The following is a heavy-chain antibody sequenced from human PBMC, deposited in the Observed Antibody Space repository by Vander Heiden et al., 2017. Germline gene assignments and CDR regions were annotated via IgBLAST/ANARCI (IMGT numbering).Heavy chain of an antibody. D-gene: IGHD3-10*01. J-gene: IGHJ4*02. V-gene: IGHV5-51*03. CDR2: IYVGDSDT. Sequence: EVPLVKSGAEGKKPGESLKISCKASGYNFINFWIAWVRQTPEKGLEWMGMIYVGDSDTRYSPSFQGQVTISADKSISTAYLQWSSLRAADTAIYYCARRPGEISGSYNDYWGQGTLVTVSS. CDR1: GYNFINFW. CDR3: ARRPGEISGSYNDY.